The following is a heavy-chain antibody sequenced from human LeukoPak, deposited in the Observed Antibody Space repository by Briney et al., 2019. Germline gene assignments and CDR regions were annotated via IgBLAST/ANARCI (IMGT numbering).Heavy chain of an antibody. V-gene: IGHV3-7*01. CDR3: AYGNDYDSSGSLFDY. D-gene: IGHD3-22*01. CDR2: IKEDGNEK. Sequence: SWIRQPPGKGLEWVANIKEDGNEKYYMDSVKGRFTISRDNAKNSLYLQMNSLRAEDTAVYYCAYGNDYDSSGSLFDYWGQGTLVTVSS. J-gene: IGHJ4*02.